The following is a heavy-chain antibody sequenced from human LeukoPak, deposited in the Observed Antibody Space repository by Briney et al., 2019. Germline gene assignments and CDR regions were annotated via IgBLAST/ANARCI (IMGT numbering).Heavy chain of an antibody. V-gene: IGHV3-30*04. D-gene: IGHD2/OR15-2a*01. CDR1: GFTFSSYA. J-gene: IGHJ4*02. CDR2: ISYDGSNK. Sequence: GGSLRLSCAASGFTFSSYAMHWVRQAPGKGLEWVAVISYDGSNKYYADSVKGRFTISRDNSKNTLYLQMNSLRAEDTAVYYCATPRRIIDYWGQGTLVTVSS. CDR3: ATPRRIIDY.